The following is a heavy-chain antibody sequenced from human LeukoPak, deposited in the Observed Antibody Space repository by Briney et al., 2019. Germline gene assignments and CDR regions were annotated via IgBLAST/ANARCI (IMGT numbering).Heavy chain of an antibody. Sequence: PSETLSLTCTDPGGSISSGGYYWSWIRQHPGKGLEWIGYIYYSGSTYYNPSLKSRVTISVDTSKNQFSLKLSSVTAADTAVYYCARAPSGIADYWGQGTLVTVSS. CDR2: IYYSGST. CDR3: ARAPSGIADY. J-gene: IGHJ4*02. V-gene: IGHV4-31*03. CDR1: GGSISSGGYY. D-gene: IGHD3-3*01.